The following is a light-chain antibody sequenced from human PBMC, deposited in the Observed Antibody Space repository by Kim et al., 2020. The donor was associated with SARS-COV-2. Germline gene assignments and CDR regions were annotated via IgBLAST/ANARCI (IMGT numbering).Light chain of an antibody. CDR2: KAS. CDR3: QQFKSFPPT. V-gene: IGKV1-5*03. CDR1: QSVSNL. Sequence: DIQMTQIPSTLSASVGDTVTISCRASQSVSNLLAWYQQKPGKAPNLLIYKASTVKSGVPTRFSGGGFGTEFTLTISRLQPDDFATYYCQQFKSFPPTFGQGTKVDIK. J-gene: IGKJ1*01.